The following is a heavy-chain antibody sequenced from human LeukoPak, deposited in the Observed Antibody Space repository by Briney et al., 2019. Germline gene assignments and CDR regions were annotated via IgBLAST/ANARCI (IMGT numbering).Heavy chain of an antibody. V-gene: IGHV4-59*07. Sequence: SDTLSLTCTVSGGSMNNYFWICLRHPRGKGLECIAYIYYSYCTIYKTSLKGRVTVSVDTSKNQFSLKLSSVTAADTAVYYCARFPGGAEYRHYYYMDVWGRGTTVTVSS. J-gene: IGHJ6*03. CDR1: GGSMNNYF. D-gene: IGHD1-14*01. CDR2: IYYSYCT. CDR3: ARFPGGAEYRHYYYMDV.